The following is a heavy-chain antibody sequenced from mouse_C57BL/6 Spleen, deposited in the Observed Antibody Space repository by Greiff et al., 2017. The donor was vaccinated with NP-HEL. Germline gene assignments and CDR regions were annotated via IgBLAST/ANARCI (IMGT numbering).Heavy chain of an antibody. D-gene: IGHD1-1*01. CDR3: ARSGLLRTGYFDV. CDR1: GYTFTSYW. CDR2: IDPSDSET. V-gene: IGHV1-52*01. Sequence: QVQLQQPGAELVRPGSSVKLSCKASGYTFTSYWMHWVKQRPIQGLEWIGNIDPSDSETHYNQKFKDKATLTVDKSSSTAYMQLSSLTSEDSAVYYCARSGLLRTGYFDVWGTGTTVTVSS. J-gene: IGHJ1*03.